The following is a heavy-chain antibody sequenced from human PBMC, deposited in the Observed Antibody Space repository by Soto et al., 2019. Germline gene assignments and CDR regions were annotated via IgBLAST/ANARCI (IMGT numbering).Heavy chain of an antibody. D-gene: IGHD4-4*01. CDR1: GYTFPSYD. J-gene: IGHJ4*02. CDR2: MNPNRGNT. CDR3: ARTRYGNNVDY. V-gene: IGHV1-8*01. Sequence: QVQLVQSGAEVKKPGASVKVSCKASGYTFPSYDINWVRQATGQGLGWMGWMNPNRGNTGHAQKCQGRVTMASNSFISTAYMELRSMRSEDTAVYYCARTRYGNNVDYWGQGALFTVAS.